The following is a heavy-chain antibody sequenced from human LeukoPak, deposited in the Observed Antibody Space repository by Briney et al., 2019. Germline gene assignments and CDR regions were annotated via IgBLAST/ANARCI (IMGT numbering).Heavy chain of an antibody. CDR1: GFTFSSYG. V-gene: IGHV3-33*06. CDR3: AKDRYPYNSSSVHWFDP. J-gene: IGHJ5*02. Sequence: PGRSLRLSCAASGFTFSSYGMHWVRQAPGKGLEGVAVIWYDGSNKYYADFLKGRFTISRDNSKNMLYLQMNILRVEDTAVYYCAKDRYPYNSSSVHWFDPWGQGTLVTVSS. CDR2: IWYDGSNK. D-gene: IGHD2/OR15-2a*01.